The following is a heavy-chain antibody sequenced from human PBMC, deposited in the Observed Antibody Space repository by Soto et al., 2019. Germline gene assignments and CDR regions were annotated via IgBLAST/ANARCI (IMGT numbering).Heavy chain of an antibody. CDR2: IWYDGSNK. V-gene: IGHV3-30*18. Sequence: QVQLVDSGGGVVQPGRSLRLSCAASGFTFSSYAMHWVRQAPGNGLEWVAVIWYDGSNKNYADSVKGRFTISRDNSKNTLYLQMNSLRTEDTAVYYCAKARHGSGTYSYFDYWGQGILVTVSS. CDR3: AKARHGSGTYSYFDY. J-gene: IGHJ4*02. D-gene: IGHD3-10*01. CDR1: GFTFSSYA.